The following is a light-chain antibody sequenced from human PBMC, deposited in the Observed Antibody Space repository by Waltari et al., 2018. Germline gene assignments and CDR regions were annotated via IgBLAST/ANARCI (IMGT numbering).Light chain of an antibody. J-gene: IGLJ2*01. CDR2: GKH. CDR3: SSRDSSNRPHVL. CDR1: SLENYY. Sequence: SSDLTQDPAVSVTLGQTVRTTCQGDSLENYYSAWYQQKPGQAPILVIYGKHYRPSGIPDRFSGSSSGNTASLTITGAQAEDEADYFCSSRDSSNRPHVLFGGGTKLTVL. V-gene: IGLV3-19*01.